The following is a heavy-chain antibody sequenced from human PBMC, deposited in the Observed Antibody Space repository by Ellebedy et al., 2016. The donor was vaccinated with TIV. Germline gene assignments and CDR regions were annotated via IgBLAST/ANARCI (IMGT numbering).Heavy chain of an antibody. Sequence: PGGSLRLSCAASGFTFSNYAMTWVRQAPGKGLEWVSAISGSGTSTYYADSVKGRFTISRDNSKNTLYLHMSSLRAGDTAVYYCANRPDSRLPELGYWGQGTLVTVSS. V-gene: IGHV3-23*01. CDR3: ANRPDSRLPELGY. CDR1: GFTFSNYA. D-gene: IGHD6-6*01. CDR2: ISGSGTST. J-gene: IGHJ4*02.